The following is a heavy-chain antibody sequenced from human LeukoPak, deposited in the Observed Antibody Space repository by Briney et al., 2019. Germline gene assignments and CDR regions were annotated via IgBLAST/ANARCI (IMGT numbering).Heavy chain of an antibody. J-gene: IGHJ6*02. Sequence: ASVKVSCKASGYTFTSYGISWVRQAPGQGLEWMGWISAYNGNTNYAQKLRGRVTMTTDTSTSTAYMELRSLRSDDTAVYYCARDGSGGYDYYYYYGMDVWGQGTTVTVSS. V-gene: IGHV1-18*01. CDR3: ARDGSGGYDYYYYYGMDV. D-gene: IGHD5-12*01. CDR1: GYTFTSYG. CDR2: ISAYNGNT.